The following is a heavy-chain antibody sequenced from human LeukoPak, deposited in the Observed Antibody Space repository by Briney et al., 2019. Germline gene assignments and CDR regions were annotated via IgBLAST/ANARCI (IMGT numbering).Heavy chain of an antibody. J-gene: IGHJ4*02. CDR3: ARGRYGDYYFDY. Sequence: ASVKVSCKASGYTFTSYGISWVRQAPGQGLEWMGWINPNSGGTNYAQKLQGRVTMTTDTSTSTAYMELRSLRSDDTAVYYCARGRYGDYYFDYWGQGTLVTVSS. CDR1: GYTFTSYG. CDR2: INPNSGGT. D-gene: IGHD4-17*01. V-gene: IGHV1-18*01.